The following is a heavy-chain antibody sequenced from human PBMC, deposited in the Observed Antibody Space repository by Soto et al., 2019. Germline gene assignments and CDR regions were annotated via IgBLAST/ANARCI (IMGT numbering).Heavy chain of an antibody. CDR3: AIYDFWSGYLGMDV. Sequence: ASVKVSCKASGYTFTGYYMHWVRQAPGQGLEWMGWINPNSGGTNYAQKFQGWVTMTRDTSISTAYMELSRLRSDDTAVYYCAIYDFWSGYLGMDVWGQGITVTVSS. D-gene: IGHD3-3*01. J-gene: IGHJ6*02. V-gene: IGHV1-2*04. CDR2: INPNSGGT. CDR1: GYTFTGYY.